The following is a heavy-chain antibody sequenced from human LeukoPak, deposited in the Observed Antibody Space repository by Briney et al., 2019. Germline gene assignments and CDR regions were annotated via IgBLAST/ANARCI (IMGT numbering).Heavy chain of an antibody. CDR1: GTSFSSYY. Sequence: SSETLSLTCAVSGTSFSSYYWSWIRQSPGKGLEWIGEVNHSGYTNDNPSLKSRVTISVDTSKNQFSLRLRSVTAADTAVYFCARMTTGHDFWGQGTLVTVSS. CDR2: VNHSGYT. CDR3: ARMTTGHDF. J-gene: IGHJ4*02. V-gene: IGHV4-34*01. D-gene: IGHD4-17*01.